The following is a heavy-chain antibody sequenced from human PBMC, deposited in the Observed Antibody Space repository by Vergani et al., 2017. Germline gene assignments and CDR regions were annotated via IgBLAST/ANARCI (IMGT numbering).Heavy chain of an antibody. D-gene: IGHD3-3*01. J-gene: IGHJ4*02. CDR2: ISYDGSNK. Sequence: QVQLVESGGGVVQPGRSLRLSCAASGFPFSSYAMHWVRQAPGKGLEWVAVISYDGSNKYYADSVKGRFTISRDDSKNTLYLQMNSLKTEDTAVYYCTTTYDFWSVAYWGQGTLVTVSS. V-gene: IGHV3-30-3*01. CDR1: GFPFSSYA. CDR3: TTTYDFWSVAY.